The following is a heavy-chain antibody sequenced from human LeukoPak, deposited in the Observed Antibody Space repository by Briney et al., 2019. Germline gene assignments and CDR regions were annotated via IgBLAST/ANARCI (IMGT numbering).Heavy chain of an antibody. D-gene: IGHD2-21*01. CDR1: GGSISSSSYY. CDR3: ASFPHIYYYYYMDV. CDR2: IYYSGST. Sequence: SETLSLPCTVSGGSISSSSYYWGWIRQPPGKGLEWIGSIYYSGSTYYNPSLKSRVTISVDTSKNQFSLKLSSVTAADTAVYYCASFPHIYYYYYMDVWGKGTTVTVSS. V-gene: IGHV4-39*01. J-gene: IGHJ6*03.